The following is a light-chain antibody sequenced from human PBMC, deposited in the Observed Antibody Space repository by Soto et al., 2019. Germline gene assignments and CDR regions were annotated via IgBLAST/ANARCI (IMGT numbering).Light chain of an antibody. Sequence: AIQLTQAPSSLSASVGDSVTITCRSSQGISSALAWYQQTPGRAPKLLIYDASTLASGVPSRFSGSRSGQDFTLTVSSLQSEDLATYYFQQFDDYPFTFGPGTKVDIK. V-gene: IGKV1D-13*01. CDR1: QGISSA. CDR2: DAS. CDR3: QQFDDYPFT. J-gene: IGKJ3*01.